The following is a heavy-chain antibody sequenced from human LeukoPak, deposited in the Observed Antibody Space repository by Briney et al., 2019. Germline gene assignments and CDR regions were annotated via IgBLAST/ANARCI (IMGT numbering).Heavy chain of an antibody. D-gene: IGHD2-15*01. CDR1: GYTFTSYD. CDR2: MNPNSGNT. J-gene: IGHJ4*02. CDR3: ARVGLGYCSGGSCYPFDY. V-gene: IGHV1-8*01. Sequence: ASVKVSCKASGYTFTSYDIKWVRQATGQGLEWMGWMNPNSGNTGYAQKFQGRVTMTRNTSISTAYMELSSLRSEDTAVYYCARVGLGYCSGGSCYPFDYWGQGTLVTVSS.